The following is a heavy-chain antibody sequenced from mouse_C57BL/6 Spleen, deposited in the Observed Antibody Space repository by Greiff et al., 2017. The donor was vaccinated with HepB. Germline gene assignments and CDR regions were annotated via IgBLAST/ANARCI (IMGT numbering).Heavy chain of an antibody. J-gene: IGHJ2*01. Sequence: EVKLMESGGGLVKPGGSLKLSCAASGFTFSDYGMHWVRQAPEKGLEWVAYISSGSSTIYYADTVKGRFTISRDNAKNTLFLQMTSLRSEDTAMYYCASSSLPPFDYWGQGTTLTVSS. CDR1: GFTFSDYG. V-gene: IGHV5-17*01. CDR3: ASSSLPPFDY. CDR2: ISSGSSTI.